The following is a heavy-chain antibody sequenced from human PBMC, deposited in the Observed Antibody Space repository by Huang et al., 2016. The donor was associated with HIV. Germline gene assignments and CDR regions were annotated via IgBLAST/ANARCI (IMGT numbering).Heavy chain of an antibody. CDR1: GYTLSELS. CDR2: LDPEDEET. D-gene: IGHD2-2*01. V-gene: IGHV1-24*01. Sequence: QVQLTQSGAEVKKPGASVKVSCKVSGYTLSELSMNWVRQASGKGLEWMGGLDPEDEETIYAQKFQGRLTMTEDTSADTAYMELDSLRSEDTAVYYCATGKYGSSFNYWGQGTLVTVSS. CDR3: ATGKYGSSFNY. J-gene: IGHJ4*02.